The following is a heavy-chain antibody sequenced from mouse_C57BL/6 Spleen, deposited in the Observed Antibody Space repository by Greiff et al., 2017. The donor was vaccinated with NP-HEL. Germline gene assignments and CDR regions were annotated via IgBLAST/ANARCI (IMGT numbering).Heavy chain of an antibody. CDR3: ARSKAGYYYFDY. J-gene: IGHJ2*01. V-gene: IGHV1-54*01. CDR1: GYAFTNYL. CDR2: INPGSGGT. Sequence: VQLVESGAELVRPGTSVKVSCKASGYAFTNYLIEWVKQRPGQGLEWIGVINPGSGGTNYNEKFKGKATLTADKSSSTAYMQLSSLTSEDSAVYFCARSKAGYYYFDYWGQGTTLTVSS. D-gene: IGHD2-3*01.